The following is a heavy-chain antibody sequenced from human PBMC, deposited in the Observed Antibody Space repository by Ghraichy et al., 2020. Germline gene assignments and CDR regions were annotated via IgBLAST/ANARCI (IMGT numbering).Heavy chain of an antibody. V-gene: IGHV4-30-2*01. CDR2: IYHSGST. CDR3: ARVLPRYCSGGSCYTPYGMDV. J-gene: IGHJ6*02. Sequence: SETLSLTCAVSGGSISSGGYSWSWIRQPPGKGLEWIGYIYHSGSTYYNPSLKSRVTISVDRSKNQFSLKLSSVTAADTAVYYCARVLPRYCSGGSCYTPYGMDVWGQGTTVTVSS. CDR1: GGSISSGGYS. D-gene: IGHD2-15*01.